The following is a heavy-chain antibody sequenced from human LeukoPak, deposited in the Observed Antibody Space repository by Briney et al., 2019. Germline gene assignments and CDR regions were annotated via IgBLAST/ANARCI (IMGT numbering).Heavy chain of an antibody. V-gene: IGHV3-30*03. CDR3: ARDQRYSYGYDN. D-gene: IGHD5-18*01. J-gene: IGHJ4*02. CDR2: ISYDGSNK. CDR1: GFTFSSYG. Sequence: GRSLRLSCAASGFTFSSYGMHWVRQAPGKGLEWVAVISYDGSNKYYADSVKGRFTISRDNSKNTLYLQMNSLRAEDTAVYYCARDQRYSYGYDNWGQGTLVTVSS.